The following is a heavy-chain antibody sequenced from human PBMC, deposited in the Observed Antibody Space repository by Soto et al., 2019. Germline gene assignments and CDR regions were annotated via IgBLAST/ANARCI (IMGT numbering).Heavy chain of an antibody. CDR1: GYTFSRYG. J-gene: IGHJ4*02. V-gene: IGHV1-18*01. D-gene: IGHD4-17*01. CDR2: ISGYNENP. Sequence: QVQLVQSGAEVKKPGASVKVSCKASGYTFSRYGFSWVRQAPGQRLEWMGWISGYNENPNYAQKFQGRVTMTTDTSTSTAYMELRSLRSDDTALYYCARDIHGDYVDYWGQGTLVTVSS. CDR3: ARDIHGDYVDY.